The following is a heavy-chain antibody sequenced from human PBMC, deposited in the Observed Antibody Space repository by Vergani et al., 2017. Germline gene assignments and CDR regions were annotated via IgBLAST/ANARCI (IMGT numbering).Heavy chain of an antibody. CDR2: IYPGDSDT. D-gene: IGHD2-2*01. V-gene: IGHV5-51*01. CDR1: GYSFTSYW. J-gene: IGHJ5*02. Sequence: EVQLVQSGAEVKKPGESLKISCKGSGYSFTSYWIGWVRQMPXKGLEWMGIIYPGDSDTRYSPSFQGQVTISADKSISTAYLQWSSLKASDTAMYYCAGRIGYCSSTSCPRWFDPWGQGTLVTVSS. CDR3: AGRIGYCSSTSCPRWFDP.